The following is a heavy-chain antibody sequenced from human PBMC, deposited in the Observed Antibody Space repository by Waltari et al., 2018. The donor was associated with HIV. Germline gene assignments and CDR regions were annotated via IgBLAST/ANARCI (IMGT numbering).Heavy chain of an antibody. CDR3: ARERLDPTRHNTLVGSPVDY. D-gene: IGHD3-10*01. CDR1: GYIFTDYY. Sequence: QVQLEQSGAEVKKPGASVTVSCKTSGYIFTDYYLHWLRQAPGQGLEWVGRINPKSAATTYAHNFQCSVAWTRDTSVNTAYMDLGRLKSDDTAVYYCARERLDPTRHNTLVGSPVDYWGQGTQVIVSS. V-gene: IGHV1-2*06. CDR2: INPKSAAT. J-gene: IGHJ4*02.